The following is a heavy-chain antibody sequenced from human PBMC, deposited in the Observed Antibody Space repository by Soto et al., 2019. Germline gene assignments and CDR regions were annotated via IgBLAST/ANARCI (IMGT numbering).Heavy chain of an antibody. V-gene: IGHV3-53*01. CDR2: IYSGGST. CDR1: GFTVSSNY. CDR3: ARDLIGYSSRGWFDP. D-gene: IGHD6-13*01. J-gene: IGHJ5*02. Sequence: GGSLRLSCAASGFTVSSNYMSWVRQAPGKGLEWVSFIYSGGSTYYAASLKVRFTISRDNAKNTLYLQMNSLRAEDTAVYYCARDLIGYSSRGWFDPWGQGTLVTVSS.